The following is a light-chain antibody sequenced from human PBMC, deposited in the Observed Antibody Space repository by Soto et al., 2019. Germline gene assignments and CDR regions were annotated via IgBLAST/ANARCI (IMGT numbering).Light chain of an antibody. CDR3: QQSYSTPRA. Sequence: DIQMTQSPSSLSASVGDRVTITCRASQSISSWLNWYQQKPGNAPKLLIYAASSLESGVPSRFSGSGSGTDFTLTISSLQPEDFATYYCQQSYSTPRAFGQGTKVDIK. CDR2: AAS. V-gene: IGKV1-39*01. CDR1: QSISSW. J-gene: IGKJ1*01.